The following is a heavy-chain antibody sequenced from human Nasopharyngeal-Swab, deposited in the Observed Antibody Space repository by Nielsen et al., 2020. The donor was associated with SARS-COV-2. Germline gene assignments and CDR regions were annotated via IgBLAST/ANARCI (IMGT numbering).Heavy chain of an antibody. Sequence: WIRQPPGKGLEWIGYIYYSGSTYYNPSLKSRVTISVDTSKNQFSLKLSSVTAADTAAYYCARDRVTGFLGQVYYYYGMDVWGQGTTVTVSS. J-gene: IGHJ6*02. D-gene: IGHD3-3*01. CDR3: ARDRVTGFLGQVYYYYGMDV. CDR2: IYYSGST. V-gene: IGHV4-30-4*01.